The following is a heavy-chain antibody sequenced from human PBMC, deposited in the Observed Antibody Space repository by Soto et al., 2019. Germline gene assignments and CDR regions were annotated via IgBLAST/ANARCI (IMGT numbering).Heavy chain of an antibody. CDR2: IIPIFGTA. V-gene: IGHV1-69*01. CDR1: GGTFSSYA. Sequence: QVQLLQSGAEVKKPGSSVKVSCKASGGTFSSYAISWVRQAPGHGLEWMGGIIPIFGTANYAQKFQGRVTITADESTSKAYMELSSLRSEDTAVYYCGRNTDVDIVATICGPPAYYYGMEVWGQGTTVTVSS. D-gene: IGHD5-12*01. J-gene: IGHJ6*02. CDR3: GRNTDVDIVATICGPPAYYYGMEV.